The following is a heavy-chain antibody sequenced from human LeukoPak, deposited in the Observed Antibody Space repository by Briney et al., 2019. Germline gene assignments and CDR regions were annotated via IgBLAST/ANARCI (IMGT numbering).Heavy chain of an antibody. Sequence: GGSLRLSCAASGFTFSSYGMHWVRQAPGKGLEWVAVIWYDGSNKYYADSVKGRFTISRDNSKNTLYLQMNSLRAEDTAVYYCARHHLGFYGMDVWGQGTTVTVS. CDR1: GFTFSSYG. CDR2: IWYDGSNK. J-gene: IGHJ6*02. V-gene: IGHV3-33*01. CDR3: ARHHLGFYGMDV.